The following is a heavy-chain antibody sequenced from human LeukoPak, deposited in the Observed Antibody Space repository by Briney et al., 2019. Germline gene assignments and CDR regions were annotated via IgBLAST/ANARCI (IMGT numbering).Heavy chain of an antibody. J-gene: IGHJ6*02. D-gene: IGHD2-2*01. V-gene: IGHV3-15*01. Sequence: GGSLRLSWAASGFTFSNAWMSWVRQAPGKGLEWVGRIKSKTDGGTTDYAAPVKGRFTISRDDSKNTLYLQMNSLKTEDTAVYYCCYDRPHGMDVWGQGTTVTVSS. CDR2: IKSKTDGGTT. CDR3: CYDRPHGMDV. CDR1: GFTFSNAW.